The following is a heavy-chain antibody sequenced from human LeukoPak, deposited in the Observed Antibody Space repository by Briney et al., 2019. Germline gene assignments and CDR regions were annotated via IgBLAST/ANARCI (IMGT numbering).Heavy chain of an antibody. J-gene: IGHJ5*02. D-gene: IGHD2-15*01. CDR3: ARDHQRYCSGGNCYSDNWFDP. CDR2: INPNSGGT. V-gene: IGHV1-2*02. Sequence: GASVKVSCKVSGYTLTELSMHWVRQAPGQGLEWMGWINPNSGGTNYAQKFQGRVTMTRDTSISTAYMELSRLRSDDTAVYYCARDHQRYCSGGNCYSDNWFDPWGQGTLVTVSS. CDR1: GYTLTELS.